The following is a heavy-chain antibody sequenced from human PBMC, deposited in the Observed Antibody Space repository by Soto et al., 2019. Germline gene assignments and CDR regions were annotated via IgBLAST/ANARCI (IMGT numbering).Heavy chain of an antibody. CDR2: IIPIFGTA. D-gene: IGHD3-22*01. V-gene: IGHV1-69*01. CDR1: GGTFSSYA. Sequence: QVQLVQSGAEVKKPGSSVKVSCKASGGTFSSYAISWVRQAPGQGLEWMGGIIPIFGTANYAQKFQGRVTITADESTSTAYMGLSSLRSEDTAVYYCARVAGSDYDSSGYFYYWGQGTLVTVSS. J-gene: IGHJ4*02. CDR3: ARVAGSDYDSSGYFYY.